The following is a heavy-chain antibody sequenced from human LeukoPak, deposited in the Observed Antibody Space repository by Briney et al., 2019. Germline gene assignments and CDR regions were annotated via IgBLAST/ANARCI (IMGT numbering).Heavy chain of an antibody. J-gene: IGHJ4*02. CDR1: GGSISSGGYY. V-gene: IGHV4-31*03. D-gene: IGHD3-22*01. Sequence: PSETLSHTRTVSGGSISSGGYYWSWIRQHPGKGLEWIGYIYYSGSTYYNPSLKSRVTISVDTSKNQSSLKLSSVTAADTAVYYCARGGGQWLFQYYFDYWGQGTLVTVSS. CDR3: ARGGGQWLFQYYFDY. CDR2: IYYSGST.